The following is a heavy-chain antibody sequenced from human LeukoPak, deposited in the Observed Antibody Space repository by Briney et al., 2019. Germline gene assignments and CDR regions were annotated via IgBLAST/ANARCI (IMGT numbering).Heavy chain of an antibody. CDR3: ARDRAAGIQLWLPDY. J-gene: IGHJ4*02. Sequence: ASVKVSCKASGYTFIGYYMHGVRQAPGQGLEGMRRINPNSGGTNYAQKFQGRVTMTRDTSISTAYMALSRLRSDDTAVYYCARDRAAGIQLWLPDYWGQGPLVTVSS. CDR1: GYTFIGYY. D-gene: IGHD5-18*01. CDR2: INPNSGGT. V-gene: IGHV1-2*06.